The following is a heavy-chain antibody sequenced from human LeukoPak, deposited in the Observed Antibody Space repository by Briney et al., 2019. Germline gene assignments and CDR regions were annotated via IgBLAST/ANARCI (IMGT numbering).Heavy chain of an antibody. CDR2: ISYDGSNK. V-gene: IGHV3-30*18. CDR1: AFTFSSYG. J-gene: IGHJ4*02. CDR3: AKDREDSSGYYY. D-gene: IGHD3-22*01. Sequence: GGSLRLSCAASAFTFSSYGMHWVRQAPGKGLEWVAVISYDGSNKYYADSVKGRFTISRDNSKNTLYLQMNSLRAEDTAVYYCAKDREDSSGYYYWGQGTLVTVSS.